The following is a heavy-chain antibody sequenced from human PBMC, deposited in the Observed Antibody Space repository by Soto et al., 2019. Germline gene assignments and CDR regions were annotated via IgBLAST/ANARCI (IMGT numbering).Heavy chain of an antibody. CDR2: IHHSGST. D-gene: IGHD3-22*01. J-gene: IGHJ6*02. CDR1: AGSISSSNW. Sequence: QVQLQESGPGLVKPSGTLSLTCAVSAGSISSSNWWTWVRQSPGKGLEWIGEIHHSGSTNYNPSLKSRVTMSIDKSKNQFSLKLTSVTAADTADYYCAGTSYYDSSGYYNMDVWGQGTTVTVSS. CDR3: AGTSYYDSSGYYNMDV. V-gene: IGHV4-4*02.